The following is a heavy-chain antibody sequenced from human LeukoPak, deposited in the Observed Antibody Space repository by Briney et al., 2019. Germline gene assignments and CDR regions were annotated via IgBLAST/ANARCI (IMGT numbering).Heavy chain of an antibody. J-gene: IGHJ6*02. Sequence: SETLSLTCTVSGGSISSYYWSWIRQPAGKGLEWIGRIYTSGSTNYNPSLKSRVTMSVDTSKNQFSLKLSSVTAADTAVYYCARELKIAVAGTARYYYYGMDVWGQGTTVTVSS. D-gene: IGHD6-19*01. CDR1: GGSISSYY. CDR3: ARELKIAVAGTARYYYYGMDV. V-gene: IGHV4-4*07. CDR2: IYTSGST.